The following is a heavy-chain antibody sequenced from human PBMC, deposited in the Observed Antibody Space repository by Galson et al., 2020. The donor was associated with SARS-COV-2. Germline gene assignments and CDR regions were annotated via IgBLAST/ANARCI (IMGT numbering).Heavy chain of an antibody. V-gene: IGHV1-46*01. J-gene: IGHJ6*03. CDR1: GYTFTSYY. Sequence: ASVKVSCKASGYTFTSYYMHWVRQAPGQGLEWMGIINPSGGSTSYAQKFQGRVTMTRDTSTSTVYMELSSLRSEDTAVYYCARDGEFVPAALYYMDVWGKGTTVTVSS. D-gene: IGHD2-2*01. CDR3: ARDGEFVPAALYYMDV. CDR2: INPSGGST.